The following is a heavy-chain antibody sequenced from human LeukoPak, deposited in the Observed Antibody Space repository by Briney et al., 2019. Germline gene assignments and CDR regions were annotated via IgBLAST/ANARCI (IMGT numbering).Heavy chain of an antibody. D-gene: IGHD3-16*01. J-gene: IGHJ6*02. CDR2: INHNGNVN. Sequence: GRSLRLSCAASGFSFSDAWMNWARQAPGKGLEWVASINHNGNVNYYVDSVKGRFTISRDNAKNSLYLQMSNLRAEDTAVYFCARGGGLDVWGQGATVTVSS. CDR1: GFSFSDAW. V-gene: IGHV3-7*03. CDR3: ARGGGLDV.